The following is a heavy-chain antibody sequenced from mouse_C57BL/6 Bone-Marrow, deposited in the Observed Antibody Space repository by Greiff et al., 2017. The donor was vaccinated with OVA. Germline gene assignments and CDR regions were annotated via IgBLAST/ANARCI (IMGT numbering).Heavy chain of an antibody. CDR3: ADYGSRICRHY. CDR2: IAPSDSYI. D-gene: IGHD1-1*01. V-gene: IGHV1-59*01. J-gene: IGHJ2*01. Sequence: QVQLQQPGAELVRPGTSVKLSCKASGYTFTNYWMHWVKQRPGQGLEWIGVIAPSDSYINYNQKFKGRSTLTVDTSSSTAYMHLSSLTSEDSAVYSCADYGSRICRHYGGQGTALTVSS. CDR1: GYTFTNYW.